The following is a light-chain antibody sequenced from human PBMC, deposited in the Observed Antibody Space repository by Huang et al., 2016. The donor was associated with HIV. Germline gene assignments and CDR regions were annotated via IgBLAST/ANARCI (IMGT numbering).Light chain of an antibody. J-gene: IGKJ1*01. CDR1: QSINSN. CDR3: QQYNNWPPRRT. CDR2: GAS. Sequence: EIVMTQSPATLSVSPGERATLSCRASQSINSNLAWYQQRPGQATRLLIYGASTRATGIPARFSGSGSGTEFTLTISSLQSEDFAVYYCQQYNNWPPRRTFGQGTKVEIK. V-gene: IGKV3-15*01.